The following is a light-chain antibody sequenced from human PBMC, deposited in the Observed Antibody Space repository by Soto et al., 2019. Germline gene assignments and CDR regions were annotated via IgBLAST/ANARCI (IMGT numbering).Light chain of an antibody. CDR1: QSVSSY. V-gene: IGKV3-11*01. J-gene: IGKJ5*01. CDR3: QQRSNWPLT. CDR2: DAS. Sequence: LTQSQAGVSLSPGGRASLCCRASQSVSSYLAWYQQKPGQAPRLLIYDASNRATGIPARFSGSGSGTDFTLTISSLEPEDFAVYYCQQRSNWPLTFGQGTRLEIK.